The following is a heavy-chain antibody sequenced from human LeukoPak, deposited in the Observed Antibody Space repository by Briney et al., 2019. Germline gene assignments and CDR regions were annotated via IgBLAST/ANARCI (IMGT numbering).Heavy chain of an antibody. Sequence: SSVKVSCKASGGTFSNYVISWVRQAPGQGLEWMGGIIPIFGTANYAQKFQGRVTITTDESTSTAYMELSSLRSEDTAVYYCAREQRPIVVVPAATLDAFDIWGQGTMVTVSS. CDR2: IIPIFGTA. J-gene: IGHJ3*02. D-gene: IGHD2-2*01. CDR3: AREQRPIVVVPAATLDAFDI. CDR1: GGTFSNYV. V-gene: IGHV1-69*05.